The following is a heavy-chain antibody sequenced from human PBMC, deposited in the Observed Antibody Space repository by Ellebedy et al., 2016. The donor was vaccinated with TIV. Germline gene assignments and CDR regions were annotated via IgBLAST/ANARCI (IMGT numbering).Heavy chain of an antibody. V-gene: IGHV3-30*03. D-gene: IGHD3-9*01. CDR2: ISYDGSNN. Sequence: PGGSLRLSCAASGSTFSYYGMHWVRQAPGEGLEWVAAISYDGSNNGYADSVKGRFTISRDNSKNTLYLQMNSLRAEDTAVYYCARELTGYYVGYWGQGTLVTVSS. CDR3: ARELTGYYVGY. J-gene: IGHJ4*02. CDR1: GSTFSYYG.